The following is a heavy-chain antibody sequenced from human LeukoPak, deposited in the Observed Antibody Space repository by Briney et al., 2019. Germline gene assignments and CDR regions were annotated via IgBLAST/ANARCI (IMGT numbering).Heavy chain of an antibody. Sequence: PSQTLSLTCTVSGGSISSGDYYWSWIRQPPGKGLEWIGYIYYSGSTYYNPSLKSRVTISVDTSKNQFSLKLSSVTAADTAVYYCARDWYRVDWFDPWGQGTLVTVSS. J-gene: IGHJ5*02. D-gene: IGHD6-13*01. CDR3: ARDWYRVDWFDP. CDR1: GGSISSGDYY. CDR2: IYYSGST. V-gene: IGHV4-30-4*01.